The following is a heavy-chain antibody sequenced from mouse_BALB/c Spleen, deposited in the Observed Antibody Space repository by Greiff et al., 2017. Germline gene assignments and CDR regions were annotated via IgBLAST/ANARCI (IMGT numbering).Heavy chain of an antibody. D-gene: IGHD1-2*01. V-gene: IGHV1-87*01. CDR1: GYTFTSYW. Sequence: VQLQQSGAELARPGASVKLSCKASGYTFTSYWMQWVKQRPGQGLEWIGAIYPGDGDTRYTQKFKGKATLTADKSSSTAYMQLSSLASEDSAVYYCARSYYGYDAMDYWGQGTSVTVSS. CDR2: IYPGDGDT. J-gene: IGHJ4*01. CDR3: ARSYYGYDAMDY.